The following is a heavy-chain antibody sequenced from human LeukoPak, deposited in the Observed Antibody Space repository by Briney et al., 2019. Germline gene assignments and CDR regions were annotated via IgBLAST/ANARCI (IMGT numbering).Heavy chain of an antibody. V-gene: IGHV3-23*01. CDR1: GFTFSKYA. D-gene: IGHD2-15*01. CDR2: ISARGDTT. Sequence: GGSLRLSCAASGFTFSKYAMIWVRQASGKGLEWVSVISARGDTTDYADSVQGRFIISRDNSKNTMYLQMNGLRADDTALYYCAKDRTSTAVLVEPTHALDSWGQGTLVTVSS. CDR3: AKDRTSTAVLVEPTHALDS. J-gene: IGHJ4*02.